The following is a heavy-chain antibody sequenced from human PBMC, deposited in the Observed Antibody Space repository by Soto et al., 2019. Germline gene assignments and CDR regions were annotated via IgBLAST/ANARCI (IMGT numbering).Heavy chain of an antibody. J-gene: IGHJ6*02. D-gene: IGHD3-3*01. CDR3: ARDRVWSGYSMPEGYGMDV. V-gene: IGHV1-18*01. Sequence: ASVKVSCKASGYTFTSYGISWVRQAPGQGLEWMGWISAYNGNTNYAQKLQGRVTMTTDTSTSTAYMELRSLRSDDTAVYYCARDRVWSGYSMPEGYGMDVWGQGTTVTVSS. CDR2: ISAYNGNT. CDR1: GYTFTSYG.